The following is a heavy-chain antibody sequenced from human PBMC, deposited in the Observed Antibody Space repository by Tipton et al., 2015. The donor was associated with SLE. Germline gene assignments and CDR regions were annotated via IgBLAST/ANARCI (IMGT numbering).Heavy chain of an antibody. CDR2: IYHSGST. CDR1: GGSIGSYY. V-gene: IGHV4-59*12. Sequence: GLVKPSETLSLTCTVSGGSIGSYYWTWIRQPPGKGLEWIGSIYHSGSTYYNPSLKSRVTISVDTSKNQFSLRLTSVTAADTAMYFCARLYDTFDIWGQGTMVTVSS. CDR3: ARLYDTFDI. J-gene: IGHJ3*02.